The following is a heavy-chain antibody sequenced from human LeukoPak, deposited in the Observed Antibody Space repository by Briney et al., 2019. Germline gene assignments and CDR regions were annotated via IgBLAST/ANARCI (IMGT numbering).Heavy chain of an antibody. CDR2: ISAYNGNT. J-gene: IGHJ4*02. CDR1: GYTFTSCG. V-gene: IGHV1-18*01. D-gene: IGHD3-22*01. Sequence: GASVKVSCKASGYTFTSCGISWVRQAPGQGLEWMGWISAYNGNTNYAQKLQGRVTMTTDTSTSTAYRELRSLRSDDTAVYYCARDTRMGYYDSSGSIPDYWGQGTLVTVSS. CDR3: ARDTRMGYYDSSGSIPDY.